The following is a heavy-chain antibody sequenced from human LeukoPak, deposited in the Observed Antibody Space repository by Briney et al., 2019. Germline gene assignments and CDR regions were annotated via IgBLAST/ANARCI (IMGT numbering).Heavy chain of an antibody. J-gene: IGHJ4*02. V-gene: IGHV3-9*01. CDR1: GFTFDDYA. CDR2: ISWDSARI. CDR3: VNSFSGWYSNFDY. Sequence: GRSLRLSCAASGFTFDDYAMHWVRQAPGKGLEWVLGISWDSARIGYADSVKGRFTISRDNAKNSLYLQMNSLRAEDTALYYCVNSFSGWYSNFDYWGQGTLVTVSS. D-gene: IGHD6-19*01.